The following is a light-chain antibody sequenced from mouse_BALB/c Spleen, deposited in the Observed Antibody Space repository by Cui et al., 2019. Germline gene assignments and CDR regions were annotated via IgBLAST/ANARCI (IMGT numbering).Light chain of an antibody. CDR2: LTS. J-gene: IGKJ5*01. V-gene: IGKV4-68*01. Sequence: IVLTKSPPPMSASPGEKVTMTCSASTSVSYMYWYQQKPRSSPKPWIYLTSNLACGVPARFSGSGSGTSYSLTISSMEAEDAATYYCQQWSSNPLTFGAGTKLELK. CDR3: QQWSSNPLT. CDR1: TSVSY.